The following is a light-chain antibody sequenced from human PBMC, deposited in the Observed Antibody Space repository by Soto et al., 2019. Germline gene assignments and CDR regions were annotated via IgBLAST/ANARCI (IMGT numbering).Light chain of an antibody. Sequence: QSALTQPPSASGSPGQSVTISCTGTSSDVGDYNYVSWYQQHPGKAPKLMIYEVSKRPSGVPDRFSGSKSGNTASLTVSGLQAEDEADYYCSSYAGSNNWVLGGGTQLTVL. CDR2: EVS. CDR3: SSYAGSNNWV. V-gene: IGLV2-8*01. CDR1: SSDVGDYNY. J-gene: IGLJ3*02.